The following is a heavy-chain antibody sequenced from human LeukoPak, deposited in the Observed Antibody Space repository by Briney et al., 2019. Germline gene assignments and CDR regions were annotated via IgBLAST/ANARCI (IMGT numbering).Heavy chain of an antibody. V-gene: IGHV3-23*01. J-gene: IGHJ4*02. D-gene: IGHD2-2*02. Sequence: GGSLRLSCAASGFNFSTCAMSWVRQAPGKGLEWVSDISGSGSSTYYAESVKGRFTISRDNSKNTLYLQMNSLRAEDTALYYCAKLGIVVVPAAIRDGVDYWGQGTLVTVSS. CDR3: AKLGIVVVPAAIRDGVDY. CDR2: ISGSGSST. CDR1: GFNFSTCA.